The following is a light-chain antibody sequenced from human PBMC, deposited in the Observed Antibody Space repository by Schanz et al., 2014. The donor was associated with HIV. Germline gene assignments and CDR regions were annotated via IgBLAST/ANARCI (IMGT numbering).Light chain of an antibody. V-gene: IGLV2-8*01. J-gene: IGLJ3*02. CDR3: SSYAGSNNWV. CDR2: EVN. CDR1: NSDIGGYNY. Sequence: QSALTQPASVSGSPGQSIAISCTGTNSDIGGYNYVSWYQQHPGKALKLMIYEVNKRPSGVPDRFSGSKSGNTASLIVSGLQAEDEADYYCSSYAGSNNWVFGGGTKLTVL.